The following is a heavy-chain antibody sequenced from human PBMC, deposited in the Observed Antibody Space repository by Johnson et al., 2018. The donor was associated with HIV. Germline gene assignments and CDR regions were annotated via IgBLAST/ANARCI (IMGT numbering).Heavy chain of an antibody. Sequence: VQLVESGGVVVQPGGSLRLSCAASGFTFDDYAMHWVRQAPGKGLEWVSAIYSGGTTYYADSVKGRFTISRDNSKTTLYLQMNSLRAEDTAVYYCARWVMVRGREGFDVWGQGTMVTVSS. CDR1: GFTFDDYA. CDR2: IYSGGTT. V-gene: IGHV3-66*01. J-gene: IGHJ3*01. D-gene: IGHD3-10*01. CDR3: ARWVMVRGREGFDV.